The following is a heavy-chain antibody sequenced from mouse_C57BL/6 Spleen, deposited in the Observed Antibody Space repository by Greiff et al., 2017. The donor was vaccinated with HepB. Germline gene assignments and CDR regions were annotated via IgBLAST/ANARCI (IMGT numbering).Heavy chain of an antibody. D-gene: IGHD2-4*01. CDR2: INPSSGYT. V-gene: IGHV1-4*01. J-gene: IGHJ3*01. CDR3: ASREDYDGFAY. CDR1: GYTFTSYT. Sequence: QVQLQQSGAELARPGASVKMSCKASGYTFTSYTMHWVKQRPGQGLEWIGYINPSSGYTKYNQKFKDKATLTADKSSSTAYMQLSSLTSEDSAVYYCASREDYDGFAYWGQGTLVTVSA.